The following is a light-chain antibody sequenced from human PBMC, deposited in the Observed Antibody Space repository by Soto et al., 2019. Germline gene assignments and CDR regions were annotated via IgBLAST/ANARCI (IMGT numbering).Light chain of an antibody. CDR1: QGIRND. J-gene: IGKJ2*01. V-gene: IGKV1-6*01. CDR3: LQDSNNPYT. CDR2: AAS. Sequence: VQMTQSPSSLSASVGDIITIACRASQGIRNDLACYQQKPGKAPNLLIYAASRLHIGVPSRFSGRGSGTDFSFSISRLQPEDLAAYYGLQDSNNPYTFGRGTKLEIK.